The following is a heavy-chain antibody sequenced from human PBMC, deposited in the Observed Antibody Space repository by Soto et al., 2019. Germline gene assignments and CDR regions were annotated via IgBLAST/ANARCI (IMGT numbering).Heavy chain of an antibody. J-gene: IGHJ5*02. CDR3: ARDLGYCSGGSCRNWFDP. V-gene: IGHV4-59*01. Sequence: SETLSLTCSVSGGSISSYYWSLIRQPPGKGLEWIGYIYYSGSTNYNPSLKSRVTISVDTSKNQFSLKLSSVTAADTAVYYCARDLGYCSGGSCRNWFDPWGQGTLVTVSS. CDR1: GGSISSYY. CDR2: IYYSGST. D-gene: IGHD2-15*01.